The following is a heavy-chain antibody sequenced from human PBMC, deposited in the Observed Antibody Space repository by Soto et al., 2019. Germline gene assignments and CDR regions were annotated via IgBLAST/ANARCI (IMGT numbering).Heavy chain of an antibody. V-gene: IGHV3-23*01. D-gene: IGHD5-12*01. CDR3: ARGSSGYGYDAFDM. CDR1: GFTFSSYA. CDR2: ISGSGGST. J-gene: IGHJ3*02. Sequence: PGGSLRLSCAASGFTFSSYAMSWVRQAPGKGLEWVSAISGSGGSTYYADSVKGRFAISRHTSKNTVDLQMNSLRAEDTAVYYCARGSSGYGYDAFDMWGQGTVVTVSS.